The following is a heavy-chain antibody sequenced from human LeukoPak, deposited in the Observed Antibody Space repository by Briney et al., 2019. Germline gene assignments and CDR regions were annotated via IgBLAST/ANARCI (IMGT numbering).Heavy chain of an antibody. Sequence: GGSLRLSCAASGFSFSDYAMDWVRQAPGKGLEWVSAISSNSAYIFYSDSVEGRFTISRDNAKSSVSLQMNSLRDDDTAVYYCARIFRYQLVDYYALDVWGQGTRSPSP. CDR1: GFSFSDYA. D-gene: IGHD2-2*01. V-gene: IGHV3-21*01. J-gene: IGHJ6*02. CDR3: ARIFRYQLVDYYALDV. CDR2: ISSNSAYI.